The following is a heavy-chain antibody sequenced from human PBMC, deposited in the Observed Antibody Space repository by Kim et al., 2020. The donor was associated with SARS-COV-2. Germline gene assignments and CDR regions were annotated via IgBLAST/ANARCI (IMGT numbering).Heavy chain of an antibody. CDR3: ARDLSSSWYGDLDS. D-gene: IGHD6-13*01. CDR1: GFTFNSYA. CDR2: ISYDGINK. J-gene: IGHJ4*02. V-gene: IGHV3-30-3*01. Sequence: GGSLRLSCAASGFTFNSYAMHWVRQAPGKRLEWVAVISYDGINKYYADSVKGRFTISRDNSKNTLYLQMNSLRAEDTAVYYCARDLSSSWYGDLDSWGQGTLVTVSS.